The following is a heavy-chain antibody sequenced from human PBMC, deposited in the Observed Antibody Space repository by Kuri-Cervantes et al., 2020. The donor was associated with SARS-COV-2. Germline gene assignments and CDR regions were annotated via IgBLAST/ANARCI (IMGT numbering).Heavy chain of an antibody. Sequence: ASVRVSCKASGYTFTSYGISWVRQAPGQGLEWMGWSAPNSGGTKYAQKFQGRVTMTRDTSTSSVYMELTRLRSDDTAVYFCGLLRFFDWLSPFDFWGQGTLVTVSS. CDR2: SAPNSGGT. CDR1: GYTFTSYG. V-gene: IGHV1-2*02. CDR3: GLLRFFDWLSPFDF. D-gene: IGHD3-9*01. J-gene: IGHJ4*02.